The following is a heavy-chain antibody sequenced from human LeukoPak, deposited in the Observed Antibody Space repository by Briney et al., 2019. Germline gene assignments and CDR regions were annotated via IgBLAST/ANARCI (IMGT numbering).Heavy chain of an antibody. V-gene: IGHV3-21*01. CDR3: ARDFTCGGDCYSYYFDY. J-gene: IGHJ4*02. CDR2: ISSSSSYI. D-gene: IGHD2-21*02. CDR1: GFTFSSFS. Sequence: GGSLRLSXAASGFTFSSFSMNWVRQAPGKGLEWVSSISSSSSYIYYADSVKGRFTISRDNAKNSLYLQMNSLRAEDTAVYYCARDFTCGGDCYSYYFDYWGQGTLVTVSS.